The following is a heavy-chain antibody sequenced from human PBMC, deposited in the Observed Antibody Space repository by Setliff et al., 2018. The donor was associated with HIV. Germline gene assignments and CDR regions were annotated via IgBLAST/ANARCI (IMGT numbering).Heavy chain of an antibody. CDR2: VFYTGFA. J-gene: IGHJ4*02. CDR1: GDSIRGYY. Sequence: TLSLTCTVSGDSIRGYYWSWIRQPPGKGLGWMGYVFYTGFAAYNPSLKSRLTISVDTSKSQFSLRLTSVTAADTAIYYCARQVSIPGVAITPVDYWGQGALVTVSS. D-gene: IGHD5-12*01. CDR3: ARQVSIPGVAITPVDY. V-gene: IGHV4-59*08.